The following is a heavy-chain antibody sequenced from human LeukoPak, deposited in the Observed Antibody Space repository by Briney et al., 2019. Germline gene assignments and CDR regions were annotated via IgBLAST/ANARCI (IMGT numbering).Heavy chain of an antibody. Sequence: GGSLRLSCAASGFTVSSNYMSWVRQAPGKGLEWVSVIYSGGSTYYADSVRGRFTISRDNSKNTLYLQMNSLRAEDTAVYYCARDFGLVPAALDAFDIWGQGTMVTVSS. CDR3: ARDFGLVPAALDAFDI. J-gene: IGHJ3*02. CDR2: IYSGGST. CDR1: GFTVSSNY. D-gene: IGHD2-2*01. V-gene: IGHV3-53*01.